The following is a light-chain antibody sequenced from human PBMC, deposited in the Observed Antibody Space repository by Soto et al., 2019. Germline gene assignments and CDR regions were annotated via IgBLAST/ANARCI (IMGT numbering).Light chain of an antibody. CDR3: RSYPSSSILYV. Sequence: QSVLTQPASVSGSPGQSITISCTGTSSDVGGYNYVCWYQQHPGKAPKLMIYDVSNRPSGVSNRFSGSKSGNTASLTISGLQAEDEADYYCRSYPSSSILYVFGTGTKVTVL. CDR2: DVS. V-gene: IGLV2-14*01. CDR1: SSDVGGYNY. J-gene: IGLJ1*01.